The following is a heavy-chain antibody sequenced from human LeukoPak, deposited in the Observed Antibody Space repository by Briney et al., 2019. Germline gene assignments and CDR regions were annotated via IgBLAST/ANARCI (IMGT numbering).Heavy chain of an antibody. CDR3: ARWGSYCISTTCWTCFDY. J-gene: IGHJ4*02. Sequence: GESLKISCMVSGYNFTNYWIGWVRLMPGKGLEWMGIINPGDSDTRYSPSFQGQVTISADKSISTTYLQWSSLKASDTAMYYCARWGSYCISTTCWTCFDYWGQGTLVTVSS. CDR2: INPGDSDT. V-gene: IGHV5-51*01. D-gene: IGHD2-2*01. CDR1: GYNFTNYW.